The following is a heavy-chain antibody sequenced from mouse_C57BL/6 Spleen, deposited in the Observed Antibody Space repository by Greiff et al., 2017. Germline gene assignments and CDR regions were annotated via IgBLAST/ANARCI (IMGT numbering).Heavy chain of an antibody. CDR1: GFTFSDYG. CDR3: ARRRGGSSLFDY. CDR2: ISSGSSTI. V-gene: IGHV5-17*01. Sequence: EVKLVESGGGLVKPGGSLKLSCAASGFTFSDYGMHWVRQAPEKGLEWVAYISSGSSTIYYADTVKGRFTISRDNAKNTLFLQMTSLRSEDTAMYYCARRRGGSSLFDYGGQGTTLTVSS. D-gene: IGHD1-1*01. J-gene: IGHJ2*01.